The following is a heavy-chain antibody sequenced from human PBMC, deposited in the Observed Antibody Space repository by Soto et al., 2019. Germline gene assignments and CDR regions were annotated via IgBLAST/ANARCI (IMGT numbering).Heavy chain of an antibody. CDR2: IDPSDSYT. Sequence: PGESLKISCKGSGYSFTSYWISWVRQMPGKGLEWMGRIDPSDSYTNYSPSFQGHVTISADKSISTAYLQWSSLKASDTAMYYCARLGGAARPFLGMDVWGKGTTVTVSS. CDR1: GYSFTSYW. CDR3: ARLGGAARPFLGMDV. V-gene: IGHV5-10-1*01. J-gene: IGHJ6*04. D-gene: IGHD6-6*01.